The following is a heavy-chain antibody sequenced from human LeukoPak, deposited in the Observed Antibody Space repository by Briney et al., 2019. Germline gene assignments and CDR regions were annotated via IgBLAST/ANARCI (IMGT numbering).Heavy chain of an antibody. J-gene: IGHJ4*02. D-gene: IGHD5/OR15-5a*01. CDR1: GFSFNDYV. V-gene: IGHV3-23*01. CDR2: ISSRRAST. Sequence: GGSLRLSCAASGFSFNDYVMTWVRQAPGKGLEWVSAISSRRASTYYADSVKSRFTISRDNSKNTLYLQMSSLRADDTATYYCARVWGPFSYSFYLYYFDCWGQGTLVTVSS. CDR3: ARVWGPFSYSFYLYYFDC.